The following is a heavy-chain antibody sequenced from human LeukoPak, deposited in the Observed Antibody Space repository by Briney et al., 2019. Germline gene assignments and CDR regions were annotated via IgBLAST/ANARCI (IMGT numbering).Heavy chain of an antibody. CDR1: GFTFSEHY. Sequence: GGSLRLSCEASGFTFSEHYMSWIRQAPGKGLEWLAYIWRDVGDTFHPDFVKGRFIGSRDNGRNSLFLQMNILRAEDTGIYFLGRGHLDLNVWSQGTTVTVSS. J-gene: IGHJ6*02. CDR2: IWRDVGDT. V-gene: IGHV3-11*03. CDR3: GRGHLDLNV.